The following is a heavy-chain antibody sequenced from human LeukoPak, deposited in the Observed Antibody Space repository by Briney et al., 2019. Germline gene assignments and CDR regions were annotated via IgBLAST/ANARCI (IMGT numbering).Heavy chain of an antibody. D-gene: IGHD6-19*01. Sequence: SGTLSLTCAVSGYAINSAYCWAWIRQPPGRGLEWIGSVSHSGRPYYNPSLDSRFAISVDTSKDQFSMSLKSVTAAHTAVYYCARHGTTGSGWYPEYFRHWGQGTLVTVSS. CDR2: VSHSGRP. CDR3: ARHGTTGSGWYPEYFRH. CDR1: GYAINSAYC. V-gene: IGHV4-38-2*01. J-gene: IGHJ1*01.